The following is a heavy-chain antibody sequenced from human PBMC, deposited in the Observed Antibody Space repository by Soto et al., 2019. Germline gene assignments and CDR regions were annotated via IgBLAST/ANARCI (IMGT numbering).Heavy chain of an antibody. CDR2: IYYSGST. J-gene: IGHJ4*02. CDR3: ARAPSVLDYDFWSGYYGGFDY. Sequence: PSETLSLTCTVSGGSISSSSYYWGWIRQPPGKGLEWIGSIYYSGSTYYNPSLKSRVTISVDTSKNQFSLKLSSVTAADTAVYYCARAPSVLDYDFWSGYYGGFDYWGQGTLVTVSS. CDR1: GGSISSSSYY. V-gene: IGHV4-39*01. D-gene: IGHD3-3*01.